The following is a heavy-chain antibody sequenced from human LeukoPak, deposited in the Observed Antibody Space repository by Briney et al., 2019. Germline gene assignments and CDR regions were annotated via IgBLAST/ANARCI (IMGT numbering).Heavy chain of an antibody. D-gene: IGHD6-13*01. CDR1: GYSFTSYW. V-gene: IGHV5-51*01. CDR2: IYPGDSDT. CDR3: ARRTAYSSSWYWYFDY. Sequence: GESLKISCKGSGYSFTSYWIGWVRQMPGKGLEWMGIIYPGDSDTRYSPSFQGQVTISADKSISTAYLQWSSLKASDTAMYYCARRTAYSSSWYWYFDYWGQGTLVTVSS. J-gene: IGHJ4*02.